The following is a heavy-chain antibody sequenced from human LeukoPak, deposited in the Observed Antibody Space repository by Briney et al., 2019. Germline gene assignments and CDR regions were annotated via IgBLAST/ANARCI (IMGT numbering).Heavy chain of an antibody. CDR2: IYSGGTT. Sequence: GGSLRISCAASGFIVSSNHMNWVRQAPGKGLEWVSIIYSGGTTYYADSVKGRFTISRDDSKNTLYLQMNSLRAEDTAVYYCARGAARMVEIATIISFEYWGQGTLVTVSS. CDR1: GFIVSSNH. CDR3: ARGAARMVEIATIISFEY. V-gene: IGHV3-66*01. J-gene: IGHJ4*02. D-gene: IGHD5-24*01.